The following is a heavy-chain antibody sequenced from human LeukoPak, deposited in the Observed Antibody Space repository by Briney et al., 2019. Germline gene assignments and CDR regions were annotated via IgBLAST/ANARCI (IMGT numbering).Heavy chain of an antibody. CDR3: AKDRPNFHENSGHYYRRDGDS. Sequence: PGQSLRLSCQPSGFTFYMYAMSWVRHAPGKGLEWVASMCGTAGCTFYPDSVKGRFTISRDNSKNVLYLRMNSLTAEDTAIYYCAKDRPNFHENSGHYYRRDGDSWGQGTLVTVSS. J-gene: IGHJ5*01. CDR2: MCGTAGCT. D-gene: IGHD3-22*01. CDR1: GFTFYMYA. V-gene: IGHV3-23*01.